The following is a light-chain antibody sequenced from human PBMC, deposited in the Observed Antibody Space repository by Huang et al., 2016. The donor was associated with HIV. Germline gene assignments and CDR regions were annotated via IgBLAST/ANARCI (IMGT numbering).Light chain of an antibody. CDR3: QQRTKWPPVLT. CDR2: EAS. Sequence: EIVLTQSPATLSLSPGDRATLSCRASQSVGVYLAWYQQKPGQAPRRLIFEASNRATGIPDRFSGSGSVTDFTLTIDSLQPDDFAIYYCQQRTKWPPVLTFGGGTRVEIK. V-gene: IGKV3-11*01. J-gene: IGKJ4*01. CDR1: QSVGVY.